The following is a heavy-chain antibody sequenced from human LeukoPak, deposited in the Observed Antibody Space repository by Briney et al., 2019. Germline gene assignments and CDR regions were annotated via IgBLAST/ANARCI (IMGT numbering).Heavy chain of an antibody. Sequence: GGSLRLSCAASGFTFSSYSMNWVRQAPGKGLEWVSSISSSSSYIYYADSVKGRFTISRDNAKNSLYLQMNSLRAEDTAVYYCARDRWFGELLYYYYYYGMDVWGQGTTVTVSS. CDR2: ISSSSSYI. V-gene: IGHV3-21*01. J-gene: IGHJ6*02. D-gene: IGHD3-10*01. CDR3: ARDRWFGELLYYYYYYGMDV. CDR1: GFTFSSYS.